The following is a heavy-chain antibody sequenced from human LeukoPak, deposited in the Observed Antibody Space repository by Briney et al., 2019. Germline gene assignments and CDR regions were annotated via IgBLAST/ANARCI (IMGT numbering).Heavy chain of an antibody. CDR1: GDSISSGSYY. J-gene: IGHJ4*02. Sequence: SETLSLTCTVSGDSISSGSYYWSWIRQPAGKGLEWIGRIYTSGSTNYNPSLKSRVTISVDTSKNQFSLKLSSVTAADTAVYYCASETLRGSGSYYRYFDYWGQGTLVTVSS. CDR2: IYTSGST. D-gene: IGHD3-10*01. V-gene: IGHV4-61*02. CDR3: ASETLRGSGSYYRYFDY.